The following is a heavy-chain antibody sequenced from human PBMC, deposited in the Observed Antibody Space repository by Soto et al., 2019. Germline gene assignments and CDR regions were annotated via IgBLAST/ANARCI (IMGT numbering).Heavy chain of an antibody. Sequence: EVPLVESGGGLVKPGRSLRLSCTGSGFSFGDYAMIWFRQAPGKGLEWVGFITSKAYGGTTEFAPSVKDRFMISRDDSKSIAYLQMNSLKAEDTAMYYCSRVPPRRRNLGNEFDYWGQGTLVTVSS. J-gene: IGHJ4*02. CDR2: ITSKAYGGTT. CDR1: GFSFGDYA. D-gene: IGHD7-27*01. V-gene: IGHV3-49*05. CDR3: SRVPPRRRNLGNEFDY.